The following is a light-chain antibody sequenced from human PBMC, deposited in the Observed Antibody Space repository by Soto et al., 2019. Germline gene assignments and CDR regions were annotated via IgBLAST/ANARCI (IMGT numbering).Light chain of an antibody. V-gene: IGLV2-14*01. J-gene: IGLJ2*01. CDR1: SNDIGLYNY. CDR3: ASYARGSTLVV. CDR2: AVS. Sequence: QSVLAQPASVSGSPGQSITISCTGTSNDIGLYNYVSWYQQHPGKAPKLIIYAVSSRPSGISNRFSASKSGNTASLTISGLQAEDEADYYCASYARGSTLVVFGGGTKVTVL.